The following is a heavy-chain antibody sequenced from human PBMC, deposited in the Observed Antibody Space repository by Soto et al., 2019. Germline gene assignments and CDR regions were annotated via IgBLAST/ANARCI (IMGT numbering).Heavy chain of an antibody. V-gene: IGHV1-69*01. J-gene: IGHJ4*02. CDR1: GGTFSSYA. CDR3: ARAGDYYDSSGYYYFDY. Sequence: QVQLVQSGAEVKKPGSSVKVSCKASGGTFSSYAISWVRQAPGQGLEWMGGIIPIFGTANCAQKFQGRVTITADESTSTAYMELSSVRSEDTAVYYCARAGDYYDSSGYYYFDYWGQGTLVNVSS. CDR2: IIPIFGTA. D-gene: IGHD3-22*01.